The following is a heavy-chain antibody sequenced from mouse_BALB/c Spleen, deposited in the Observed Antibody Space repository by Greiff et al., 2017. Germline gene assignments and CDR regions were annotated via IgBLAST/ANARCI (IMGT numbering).Heavy chain of an antibody. V-gene: IGHV5-6-3*01. Sequence: EVQLVESGGGLVQPGGSLKLSCAASGFTFSSYGMSWVRQTPDKRLELVATINSNGGSTYYPDSVKGRFTISRDNAKNTLYLQMSSLKSEDTAMYYCARDENWYFDVWGAGTTVTVSS. CDR2: INSNGGST. CDR3: ARDENWYFDV. J-gene: IGHJ1*01. CDR1: GFTFSSYG.